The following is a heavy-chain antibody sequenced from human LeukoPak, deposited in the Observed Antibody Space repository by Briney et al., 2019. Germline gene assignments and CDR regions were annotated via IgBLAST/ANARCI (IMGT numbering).Heavy chain of an antibody. D-gene: IGHD5-12*01. Sequence: SHTLSLTYAISGDSVSSNSAAWNWIRQSPSRGLERLETTYYRSKWYNDYAVSLKSRITINPDTSKNQLSLQLNSVTPEDTAVYYCARVKVATILGPALYYYYGMDVWGQGTTVTVSS. J-gene: IGHJ6*02. CDR2: TYYRSKWYN. CDR1: GDSVSSNSAA. V-gene: IGHV6-1*01. CDR3: ARVKVATILGPALYYYYGMDV.